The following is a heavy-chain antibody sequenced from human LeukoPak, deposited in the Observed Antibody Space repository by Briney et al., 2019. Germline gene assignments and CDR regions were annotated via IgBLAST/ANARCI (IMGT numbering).Heavy chain of an antibody. CDR1: GGSISSGGYY. Sequence: SETLSLTCTVSGGSISSGGYYWSWIRQHPGKGLEWIGYIYYSGSTYYNPSLKSRVTISVDTSKNQFSLKLSSVTAADTAVYYCARGGGLRYFDWLSQNDAFDIWGQGTMVTVSS. CDR2: IYYSGST. D-gene: IGHD3-9*01. V-gene: IGHV4-31*03. CDR3: ARGGGLRYFDWLSQNDAFDI. J-gene: IGHJ3*02.